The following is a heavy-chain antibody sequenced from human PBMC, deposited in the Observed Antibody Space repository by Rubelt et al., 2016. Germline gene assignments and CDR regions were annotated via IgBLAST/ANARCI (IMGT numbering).Heavy chain of an antibody. CDR1: GYTFTGYY. Sequence: QVQLVQSGAEVKKPGASVKVSCKASGYTFTGYYMHWVRQAPGQGLEWMGRINPNSGGTNYAQSVQGRVTSTGETSISTASRGLGRLSSDDTAVYYCAREGDYYYGMDVWGQGTTVTVSS. J-gene: IGHJ6*02. CDR3: AREGDYYYGMDV. V-gene: IGHV1-2*01. D-gene: IGHD3-16*01. CDR2: INPNSGGT.